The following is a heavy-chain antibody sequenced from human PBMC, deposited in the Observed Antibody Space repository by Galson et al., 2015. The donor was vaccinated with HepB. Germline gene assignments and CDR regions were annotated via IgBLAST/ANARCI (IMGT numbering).Heavy chain of an antibody. Sequence: SLRLSCAASGFTFSSYAMSWVRQAPGKGLEWVSAISGSGGSTYYADSVKGRFTISRDNSKNTLYLQMNSLRAEDTAVYYCATTGSYYGAYYYYMDVWGKGTTVTVSS. V-gene: IGHV3-23*01. CDR2: ISGSGGST. CDR1: GFTFSSYA. J-gene: IGHJ6*03. D-gene: IGHD1-26*01. CDR3: ATTGSYYGAYYYYMDV.